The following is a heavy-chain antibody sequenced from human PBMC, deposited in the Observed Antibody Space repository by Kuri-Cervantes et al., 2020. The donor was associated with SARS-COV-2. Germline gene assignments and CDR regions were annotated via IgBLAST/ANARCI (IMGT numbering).Heavy chain of an antibody. CDR1: GGSISSGPYY. Sequence: SETLSLTCTVSGGSISSGPYYWGWIRQPPGKGLEYIGSIYNIGSTYYNPSLKSRVTISVDRSKNQFSLSLSSVTAADTAVYYCARWGGYDVGAFDIWGQGTMVTVSS. J-gene: IGHJ3*02. V-gene: IGHV4-39*07. CDR2: IYNIGST. D-gene: IGHD5-12*01. CDR3: ARWGGYDVGAFDI.